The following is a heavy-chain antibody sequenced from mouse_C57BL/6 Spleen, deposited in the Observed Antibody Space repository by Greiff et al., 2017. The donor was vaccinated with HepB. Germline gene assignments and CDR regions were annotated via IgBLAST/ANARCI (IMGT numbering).Heavy chain of an antibody. Sequence: EVQLQQSGPELVKPGASVKISCKASGYTFTDYYMNWVKQSHGKSLESIGDINPNNVGTSYNQKFKGKATLTVDKSSSTAYMELRSLTSGDSAVYYCARGDYFDYWGQGTTLTVSS. J-gene: IGHJ2*01. CDR3: ARGDYFDY. CDR1: GYTFTDYY. CDR2: INPNNVGT. V-gene: IGHV1-26*01.